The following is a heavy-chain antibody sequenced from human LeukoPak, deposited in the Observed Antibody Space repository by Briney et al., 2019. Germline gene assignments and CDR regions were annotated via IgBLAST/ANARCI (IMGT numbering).Heavy chain of an antibody. D-gene: IGHD2-2*01. Sequence: GGSLRLSCAASGFTFSSYAISWVRQAPGKGLGWVSTIDGAGGSTFYADSVKGRFTISRDNSKNTLYLQMNSLRVEDTAVYYCAKVQYQLPPARWPSIYWGQGTLVTVSS. J-gene: IGHJ4*02. V-gene: IGHV3-23*01. CDR2: IDGAGGST. CDR1: GFTFSSYA. CDR3: AKVQYQLPPARWPSIY.